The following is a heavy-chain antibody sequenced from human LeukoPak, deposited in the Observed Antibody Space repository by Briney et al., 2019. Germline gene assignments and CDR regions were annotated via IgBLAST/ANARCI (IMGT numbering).Heavy chain of an antibody. J-gene: IGHJ3*02. CDR3: ARDRGVRVFDI. CDR1: GGSITTYY. V-gene: IGHV4-59*01. Sequence: SETLSLTCTVSGGSITTYYWSWIRQPPGKGPEWIGYIYDGGSTNYNPSLESRVTISVDTSKNQFSLKLSSVTAADTAVYYCARDRGVRVFDIWGRGTMVTVSS. CDR2: IYDGGST. D-gene: IGHD3-10*01.